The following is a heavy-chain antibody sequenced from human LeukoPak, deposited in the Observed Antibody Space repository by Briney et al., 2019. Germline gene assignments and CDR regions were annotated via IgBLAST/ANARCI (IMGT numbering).Heavy chain of an antibody. Sequence: GGSLRLSCAASGFTFSSDWVNWVRQAPGKGLVWVSRIKTDGSSTSYADSVKGRFTISRDNAKNTLYLQMNSLRAEDTAVYYCAREHYGGYDSYFDYWGQGALVTVSS. CDR1: GFTFSSDW. V-gene: IGHV3-74*01. CDR3: AREHYGGYDSYFDY. CDR2: IKTDGSST. D-gene: IGHD5-12*01. J-gene: IGHJ4*02.